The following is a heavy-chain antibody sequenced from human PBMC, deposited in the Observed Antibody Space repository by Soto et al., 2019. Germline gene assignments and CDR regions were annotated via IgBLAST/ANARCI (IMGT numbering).Heavy chain of an antibody. D-gene: IGHD5-12*01. J-gene: IGHJ2*01. CDR2: IYYSGST. CDR1: GGSISSGGYY. V-gene: IGHV4-31*03. CDR3: ARDLGEYSGDSAGWYYDL. Sequence: QVQLQESGPGLVKPSQTLSLTCTVSGGSISSGGYYWSSIRQHPGKGLEWIGYIYYSGSTYYNPYLKGRVTRSVDTSKNQFSLKLSSVTAADTAVYYCARDLGEYSGDSAGWYYDLCACGTLVTVST.